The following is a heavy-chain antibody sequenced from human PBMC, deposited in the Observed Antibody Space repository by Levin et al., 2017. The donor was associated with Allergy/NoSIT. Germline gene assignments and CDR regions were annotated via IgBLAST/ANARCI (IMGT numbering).Heavy chain of an antibody. Sequence: GESLKISCKASGYTFTSYGISWVRQAPGQGLEWMGWISAYNGNTNYAQKLQGRVTMTTDTSTSTAYMELRSLRSDDTAVYYCARDSGRGSSGWEKYYYYYYGMDVWGQGTTVTVSS. CDR2: ISAYNGNT. V-gene: IGHV1-18*01. CDR3: ARDSGRGSSGWEKYYYYYYGMDV. J-gene: IGHJ6*02. CDR1: GYTFTSYG. D-gene: IGHD6-19*01.